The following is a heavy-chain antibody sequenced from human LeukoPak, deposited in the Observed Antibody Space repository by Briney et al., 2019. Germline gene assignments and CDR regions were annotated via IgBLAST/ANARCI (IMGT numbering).Heavy chain of an antibody. V-gene: IGHV4-34*01. D-gene: IGHD2/OR15-2a*01. CDR3: ASSSDYYAFDF. CDR1: GGSISSYY. Sequence: PSETLSLTCTVSGGSISSYYWSWIRQPPGKGLEWIGEINHSGSTNYNPSLKSRVTISLDTSKNQFSLKLSSVTAADTAVYYCASSSDYYAFDFWGQGTMVTVSS. J-gene: IGHJ3*01. CDR2: INHSGST.